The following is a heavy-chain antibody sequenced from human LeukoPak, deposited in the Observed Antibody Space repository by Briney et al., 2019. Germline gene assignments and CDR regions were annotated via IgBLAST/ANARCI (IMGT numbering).Heavy chain of an antibody. V-gene: IGHV3-9*01. D-gene: IGHD5-24*01. J-gene: IGHJ4*02. CDR3: AKDGGDGYNWKPSGFDY. CDR2: ISWNSGSI. CDR1: GFTFDDYV. Sequence: GRSLRLSCAASGFTFDDYVMHWVRQAPGKGLEWVSGISWNSGSIGYADSVKGRFTISRDNAKNSLYLQMNSLRAEDTALYYCAKDGGDGYNWKPSGFDYWGQGTLVTVSS.